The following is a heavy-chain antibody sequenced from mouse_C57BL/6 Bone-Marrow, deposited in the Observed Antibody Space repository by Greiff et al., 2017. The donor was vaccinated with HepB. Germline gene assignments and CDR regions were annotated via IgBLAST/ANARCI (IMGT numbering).Heavy chain of an antibody. CDR3: ARRRDYSSGYGDY. CDR2: IYPGSGST. V-gene: IGHV1-55*01. J-gene: IGHJ2*01. Sequence: QVQLKQPGAELVKPGASVKMSCKASGYTFTSYWITWVKQRPGQGLEWIGDIYPGSGSTNYNEKFKSKATLTVDTSSSTAYMQLSSLTSEDSAVYYCARRRDYSSGYGDYWGQGTTLTVSS. CDR1: GYTFTSYW. D-gene: IGHD3-2*02.